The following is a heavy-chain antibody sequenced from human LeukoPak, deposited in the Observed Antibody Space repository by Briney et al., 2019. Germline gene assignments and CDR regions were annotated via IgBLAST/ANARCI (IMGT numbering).Heavy chain of an antibody. J-gene: IGHJ3*02. CDR1: GYTLTELS. CDR3: ATLREEAAGTTTISSWAFDI. V-gene: IGHV1-24*01. D-gene: IGHD6-13*01. CDR2: FDPEDGET. Sequence: ASVKVSCKVSGYTLTELSMHWVRQAPGKGLEWMGGFDPEDGETIYAQKFQGRVTMTEDTSTDTAYMELSSLRSEDTAVYYCATLREEAAGTTTISSWAFDIWGQGTMVTVSS.